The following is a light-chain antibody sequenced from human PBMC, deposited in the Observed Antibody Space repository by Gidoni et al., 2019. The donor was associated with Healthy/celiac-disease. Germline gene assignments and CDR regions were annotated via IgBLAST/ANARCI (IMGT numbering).Light chain of an antibody. V-gene: IGKV1-39*01. Sequence: DIQMTQSPSSLSASVGDRVTITCRASQNISIYLHWYQQKPGKAPKHLIYAASSLQSGVPSRFSGSGSGTDFTLTISSLQPEDFATYYCQQSYSTPPTFXQXTKVEIK. CDR1: QNISIY. CDR2: AAS. CDR3: QQSYSTPPT. J-gene: IGKJ1*01.